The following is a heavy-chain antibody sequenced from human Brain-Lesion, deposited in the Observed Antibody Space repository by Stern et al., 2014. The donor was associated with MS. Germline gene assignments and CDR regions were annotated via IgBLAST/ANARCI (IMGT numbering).Heavy chain of an antibody. V-gene: IGHV3-11*01. CDR1: GFIFSDYY. CDR3: AISSSRYYFDS. J-gene: IGHJ4*02. CDR2: ISTTASNI. D-gene: IGHD2-2*01. Sequence: VQLVESGGTLVKPGGSLRLSCAASGFIFSDYYMNWIRQAPGQGLEWVSYISTTASNIYYADSVKGRFTISRDNNKNSLFLLMSSLRAEDTAVYYCAISSSRYYFDSWGLGTLVTVSS.